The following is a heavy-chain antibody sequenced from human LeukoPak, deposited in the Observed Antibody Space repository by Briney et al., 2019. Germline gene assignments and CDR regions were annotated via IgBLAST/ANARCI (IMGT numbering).Heavy chain of an antibody. Sequence: PSETLSLTCTVSGGSISSSSYYWGWIRQPPGKGLEWIGSIYYSGSTYYNPSLKSRVTISVDTSKNQFSLKLSSVTVADTAVYYCARDMPGRVGAITTGPFHYWGQGTLVTVSS. V-gene: IGHV4-39*07. CDR3: ARDMPGRVGAITTGPFHY. CDR1: GGSISSSSYY. J-gene: IGHJ4*02. CDR2: IYYSGST. D-gene: IGHD1-26*01.